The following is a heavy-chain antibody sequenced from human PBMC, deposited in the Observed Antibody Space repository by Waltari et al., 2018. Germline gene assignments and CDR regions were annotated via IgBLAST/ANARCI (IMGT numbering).Heavy chain of an antibody. Sequence: VQLMESGGGLVKPGGSLRLSCAASGFSFSSYNINWVRQAPGKGLEWVSSITRSGRIFDAAAVRGRFTISRDNTKSSLYLQMNYLRVEDTAVYYCARDRSSDDAFDIWGQGTVVTV. J-gene: IGHJ3*02. CDR1: GFSFSSYN. CDR3: ARDRSSDDAFDI. CDR2: ITRSGRI. V-gene: IGHV3-21*01.